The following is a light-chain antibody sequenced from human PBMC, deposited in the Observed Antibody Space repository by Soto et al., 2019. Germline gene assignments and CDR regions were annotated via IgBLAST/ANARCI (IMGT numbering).Light chain of an antibody. Sequence: DIVMTQSPLSLPVTPGEPASISCRSSQSLLHSNGYNYLDWYLQKPGQSPQLLIYLGSNRASGVPDRLSGSGSGTDVTLKISRVEAEDVGVYYCMQARQTALTFGGGTKVEIK. CDR2: LGS. CDR1: QSLLHSNGYNY. CDR3: MQARQTALT. J-gene: IGKJ4*02. V-gene: IGKV2-28*01.